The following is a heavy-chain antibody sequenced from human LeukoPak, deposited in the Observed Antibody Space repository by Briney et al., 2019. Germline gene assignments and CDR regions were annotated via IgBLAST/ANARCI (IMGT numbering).Heavy chain of an antibody. CDR2: INPNSGGT. D-gene: IGHD6-19*01. Sequence: ASVKVSCKASGYTFAGYYMHWVRQAPGQGLEWMGRINPNSGGTSYAQKFQGRLTMTRDTSITTAYMELSRLRSDDTAVYYCAREGGWYDLDSWGQGTLVTVSS. CDR3: AREGGWYDLDS. CDR1: GYTFAGYY. J-gene: IGHJ4*02. V-gene: IGHV1-2*06.